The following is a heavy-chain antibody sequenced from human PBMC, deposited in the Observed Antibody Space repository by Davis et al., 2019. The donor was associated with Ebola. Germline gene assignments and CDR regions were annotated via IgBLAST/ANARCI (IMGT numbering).Heavy chain of an antibody. CDR3: ASDRGAAPNEF. Sequence: PGGSLRLSCAASGFTFSNSGMNWVRQAPGKGLEWVSTISGTGGTTYYAGPVQGRFTISRENSKNTLYLQMNSLRAEDTAVYYCASDRGAAPNEFWGQGALVTVSS. CDR2: ISGTGGTT. J-gene: IGHJ4*02. CDR1: GFTFSNSG. V-gene: IGHV3-23*01. D-gene: IGHD1-26*01.